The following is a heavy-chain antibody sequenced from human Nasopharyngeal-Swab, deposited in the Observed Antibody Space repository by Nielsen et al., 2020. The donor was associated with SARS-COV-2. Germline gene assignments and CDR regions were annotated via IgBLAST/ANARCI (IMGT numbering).Heavy chain of an antibody. V-gene: IGHV1-69*13. CDR1: GCTFSSYA. J-gene: IGHJ4*02. Sequence: SVKVSCKASGCTFSSYAISWVRPSPGQGLEWMGGIIPIFGTSNYAQKFQGRVTITADESTSTAYMELSSLRSEDTAVYYCAREASAAAADYFDYWGQGTLVTVSS. CDR3: AREASAAAADYFDY. D-gene: IGHD6-13*01. CDR2: IIPIFGTS.